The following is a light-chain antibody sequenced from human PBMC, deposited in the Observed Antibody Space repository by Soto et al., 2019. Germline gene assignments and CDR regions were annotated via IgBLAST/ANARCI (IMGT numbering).Light chain of an antibody. CDR1: QAISTW. Sequence: DIQMTQSPSFVSASVGDRVTITCRASQAISTWLAWYQQKPGRAPNLLIYTASSLQSGVPSRFSGSGSVTDFTLTISSLQPEDFATYYCQQANSFPYTFGQGTKLEIK. CDR2: TAS. J-gene: IGKJ2*01. CDR3: QQANSFPYT. V-gene: IGKV1-12*01.